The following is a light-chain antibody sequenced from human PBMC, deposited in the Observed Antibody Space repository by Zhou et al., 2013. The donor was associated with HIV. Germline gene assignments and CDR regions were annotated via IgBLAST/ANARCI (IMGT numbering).Light chain of an antibody. CDR1: QGIGYS. CDR2: TAS. CDR3: QKCDSRPWT. V-gene: IGKV1-27*01. Sequence: DIQMTQSPSSLSASVGDRVTITCRASQGIGYSLAWYQQQPGRVPKLLIYTASILQSGVPSRFSGVGSGTDFTLTISSLQPEDVGTYYCQKCDSRPWTFGQGTKVEIK. J-gene: IGKJ1*01.